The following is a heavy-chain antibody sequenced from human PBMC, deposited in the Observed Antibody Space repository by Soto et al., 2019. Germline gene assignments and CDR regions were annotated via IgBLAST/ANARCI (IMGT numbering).Heavy chain of an antibody. CDR1: GFTFSSYA. D-gene: IGHD2-15*01. Sequence: EVQLLESGGGLVQPGGSLRLSCAASGFTFSSYAMSWVRQAPGKGLEWVSAISGSGGSTYYADSVKGRFTISRDNSKNTLYLQMNSLRAEDTAVYYCAKAGCSGGSCYSLEYFQHWGQGTLVTVSS. CDR3: AKAGCSGGSCYSLEYFQH. V-gene: IGHV3-23*01. CDR2: ISGSGGST. J-gene: IGHJ1*01.